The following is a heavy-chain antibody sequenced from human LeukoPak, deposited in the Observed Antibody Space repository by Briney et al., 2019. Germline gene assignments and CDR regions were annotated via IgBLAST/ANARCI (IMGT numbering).Heavy chain of an antibody. V-gene: IGHV3-33*06. CDR1: GFTFSHYG. D-gene: IGHD4-11*01. J-gene: IGHJ1*01. CDR2: IWSDGSDK. Sequence: GGSLRLSCAASGFTFSHYGMHWVRQTPGGGLEWVAVIWSDGSDKYYANSVKGRFAISRDNSKNSLFLQMNSLRAEDTAVYYCAKDAQRGFDYSNSLQNWGQGILVTVSS. CDR3: AKDAQRGFDYSNSLQN.